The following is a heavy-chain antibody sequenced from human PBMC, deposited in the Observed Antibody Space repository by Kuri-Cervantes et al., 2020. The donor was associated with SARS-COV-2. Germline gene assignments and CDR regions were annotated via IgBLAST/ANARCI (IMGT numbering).Heavy chain of an antibody. CDR3: ARASAGSSWGYYYYMDV. D-gene: IGHD3-10*01. CDR1: GFTFSSYS. CDR2: IKSKTDGGTT. Sequence: GGSLRLSCAASGFTFSSYSMNWVRQAPGKGLEWVGRIKSKTDGGTTDYAAPVKGRFTISRDDSKNTLYLQMNSLRSEDTAVYYCARASAGSSWGYYYYMDVWGIGTTVTVSS. J-gene: IGHJ6*03. V-gene: IGHV3-15*01.